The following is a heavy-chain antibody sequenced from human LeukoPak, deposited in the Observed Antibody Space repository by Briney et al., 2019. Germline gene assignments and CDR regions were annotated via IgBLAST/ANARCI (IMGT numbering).Heavy chain of an antibody. CDR2: FDPEDGET. D-gene: IGHD3-10*01. J-gene: IGHJ4*02. Sequence: ASEKVSCKVSGYTLTELSMHWVRQAPGKGLEWMGGFDPEDGETIYAQKFQGRVTMTEDTSTDTAYMELSSLRSEDTAVYYCATYPMVRGVILPFDYWGQGTLVTVSS. CDR1: GYTLTELS. CDR3: ATYPMVRGVILPFDY. V-gene: IGHV1-24*01.